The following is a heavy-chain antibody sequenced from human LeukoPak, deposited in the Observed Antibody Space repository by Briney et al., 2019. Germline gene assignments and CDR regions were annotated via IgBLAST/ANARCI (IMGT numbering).Heavy chain of an antibody. J-gene: IGHJ3*02. CDR1: GYTFTGYY. CDR2: INPNSGGT. CDR3: ARDYPSAVAGTLAFDI. Sequence: GASVKVSCKASGYTFTGYYMHWVRQAPGQGLEWMGWINPNSGGTNYAQKFQGRVTMTRDTSISTAYMELSRLRSDDTAVYYCARDYPSAVAGTLAFDIWGQGTMVAVSS. V-gene: IGHV1-2*02. D-gene: IGHD6-19*01.